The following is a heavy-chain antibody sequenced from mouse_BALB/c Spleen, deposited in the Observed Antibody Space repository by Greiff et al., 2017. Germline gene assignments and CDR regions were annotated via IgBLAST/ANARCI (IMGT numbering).Heavy chain of an antibody. V-gene: IGHV1-54*01. CDR2: INPGSGGT. CDR3: ARRGYGHDYAMDY. CDR1: GYAFTNYL. J-gene: IGHJ4*01. Sequence: QVQLKESGAELVRPGTSVKVSCKASGYAFTNYLIEWVKQRPGQGLEWIGVINPGSGGTNYNEKFKGKATLTADKSSSTAYMQLSSLTSDDSAVYFCARRGYGHDYAMDYWGQGTSVTVSS. D-gene: IGHD2-14*01.